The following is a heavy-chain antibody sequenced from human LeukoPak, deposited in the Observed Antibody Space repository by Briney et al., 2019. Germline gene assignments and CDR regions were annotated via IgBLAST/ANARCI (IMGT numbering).Heavy chain of an antibody. D-gene: IGHD3-22*01. CDR3: ARAPMSYDSSGFGGAFDI. CDR2: IIDRGSTI. V-gene: IGHV3-48*01. Sequence: GGSLRLSCAASGFTFSDYNMNWVRQAPGKGLEWVSYIIDRGSTIHYADSVKGRFTISRDNSKNTMYLQMNSLRAEDTAMYYCARAPMSYDSSGFGGAFDIWGQGTMVTVSS. J-gene: IGHJ3*02. CDR1: GFTFSDYN.